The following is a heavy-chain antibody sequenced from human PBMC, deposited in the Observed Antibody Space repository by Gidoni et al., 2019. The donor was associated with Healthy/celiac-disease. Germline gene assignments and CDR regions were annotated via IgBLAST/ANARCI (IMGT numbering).Heavy chain of an antibody. CDR2: IFSNDEK. V-gene: IGHV2-26*01. J-gene: IGHJ5*02. D-gene: IGHD6-13*01. CDR3: ARISGGIAAAAKENWFDP. CDR1: GFSLSNARMG. Sequence: QVTLKESGPVLVKPTETLTLTCTVSGFSLSNARMGVSWIRQPPGKALEWLAHIFSNDEKSYSTSLKSRLTISKDTSKSQVVLTMTNMDPVDTATYYCARISGGIAAAAKENWFDPWGQGTLVTVSS.